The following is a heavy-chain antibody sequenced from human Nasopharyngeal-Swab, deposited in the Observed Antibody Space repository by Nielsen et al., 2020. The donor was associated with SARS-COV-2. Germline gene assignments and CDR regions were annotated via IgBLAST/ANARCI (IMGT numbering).Heavy chain of an antibody. CDR1: GGSFSGYY. CDR2: INHSGST. D-gene: IGHD7-27*01. CDR3: ARGGIPTGDLPTGYYFDY. V-gene: IGHV4-34*01. J-gene: IGHJ4*02. Sequence: SQTLSPTCAVYGGSFSGYYWSWIRQLPGKGLEWIGEINHSGSTNYNPSLKSRVTISVDTSKNQFSLKLSSVTAADTAVYYCARGGIPTGDLPTGYYFDYWGQGTLVTVSS.